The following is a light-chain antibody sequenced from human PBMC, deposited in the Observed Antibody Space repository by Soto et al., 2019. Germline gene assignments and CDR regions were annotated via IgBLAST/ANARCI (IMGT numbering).Light chain of an antibody. CDR1: QSISSW. CDR3: QQYSGT. J-gene: IGKJ1*01. Sequence: DIQVTRSPSTLSASVGDRVTITCRASQSISSWLAWYQQKPGKAPKLLIYKASSLDSGVPSRFSGSGSGTEFTLTISSLQPDDFATYSCQQYSGTFGQGTKVDIK. V-gene: IGKV1-5*03. CDR2: KAS.